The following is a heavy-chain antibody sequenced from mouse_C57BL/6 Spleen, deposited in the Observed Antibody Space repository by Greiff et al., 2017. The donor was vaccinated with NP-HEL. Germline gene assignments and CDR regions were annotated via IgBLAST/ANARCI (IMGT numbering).Heavy chain of an antibody. CDR2: IDPSDSYT. J-gene: IGHJ1*03. V-gene: IGHV1-69*01. CDR3: ASGTFDV. CDR1: GYTFTSYW. Sequence: VQLQQPGAELVMPGASVKLSCKASGYTFTSYWMRWVKQRPGQGLEWIGEIDPSDSYTNYNQKFKGKSTLTVDKSSSTAYMQLSSLTSEDSAVYYCASGTFDVWGTGTTVTVSS.